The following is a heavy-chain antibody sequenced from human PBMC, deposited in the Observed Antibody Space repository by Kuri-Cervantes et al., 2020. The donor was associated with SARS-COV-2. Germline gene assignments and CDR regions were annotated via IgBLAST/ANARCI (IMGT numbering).Heavy chain of an antibody. J-gene: IGHJ6*02. Sequence: ASVKVSCKASGYTFTSYYMHWVRQAPGQGLEWMGIINPSGGSTSYAQKFQGRVTMTRDTSTSTVYMELSSLRSEDTAVYYCARYGAAAGKGRPVYGMDVWGQGTTVTVSS. CDR3: ARYGAAAGKGRPVYGMDV. V-gene: IGHV1-46*01. CDR2: INPSGGST. D-gene: IGHD6-13*01. CDR1: GYTFTSYY.